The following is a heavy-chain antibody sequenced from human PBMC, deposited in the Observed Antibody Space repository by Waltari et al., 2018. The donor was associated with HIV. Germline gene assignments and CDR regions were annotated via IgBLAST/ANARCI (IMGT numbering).Heavy chain of an antibody. V-gene: IGHV3-7*01. CDR3: ARDPGGADAFDF. J-gene: IGHJ3*01. D-gene: IGHD3-16*01. CDR1: GFSFSSYW. Sequence: EVQLVGSGGGLVQPGGSLRLPCAVSGFSFSSYWMSWVRQAPGKGLEWVANIKQDGSEKYYVDSVKGRFNISRDNAKNSLYLQMNSLRDEDTAVYYCARDPGGADAFDFWGQGTMVTVSS. CDR2: IKQDGSEK.